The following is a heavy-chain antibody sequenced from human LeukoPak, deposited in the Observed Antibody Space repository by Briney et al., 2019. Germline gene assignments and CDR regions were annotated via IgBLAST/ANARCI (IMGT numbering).Heavy chain of an antibody. CDR3: ARRSVRGVIRY. V-gene: IGHV4-34*01. CDR1: GGSFSGYY. D-gene: IGHD3-10*01. CDR2: INHSGST. J-gene: IGHJ4*02. Sequence: SETLSLTCAAYGGSFSGYYWSWIRQPPGKGLEWIGEINHSGSTNYNPSLKSRVTISVDTSKNQFSLKLSSVTAADTAVYSCARRSVRGVIRYWGQGTLVTVSS.